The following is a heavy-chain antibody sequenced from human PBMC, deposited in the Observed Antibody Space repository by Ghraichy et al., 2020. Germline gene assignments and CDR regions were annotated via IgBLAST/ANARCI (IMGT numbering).Heavy chain of an antibody. D-gene: IGHD6-19*01. CDR3: AREVAGTYAFDM. CDR2: TYYRSTWSN. Sequence: LRLSCAISGDSVSSNSAAWNWIRQSPLRGLEWLGRTYYRSTWSNDYAVSVKSRITINPDTSNNQFSLHLNSVTPEDASVYYCAREVAGTYAFDMWGQGTMVTVSS. V-gene: IGHV6-1*01. J-gene: IGHJ3*02. CDR1: GDSVSSNSAA.